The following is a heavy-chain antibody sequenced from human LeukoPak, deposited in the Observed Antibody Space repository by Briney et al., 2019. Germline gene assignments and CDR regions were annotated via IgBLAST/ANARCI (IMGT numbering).Heavy chain of an antibody. D-gene: IGHD4-11*01. CDR3: ARGNSHSFDY. CDR2: INSDGSST. CDR1: GFTFDDYA. J-gene: IGHJ4*02. Sequence: PGRSLRLSCAASGFTFDDYAMHWVRQTPGKGPVWVSRINSDGSSTSYADSVKGRFTISRDNAKNTLYLQMNSLRAEDTAVYYCARGNSHSFDYWGKGALVTVSS. V-gene: IGHV3-74*01.